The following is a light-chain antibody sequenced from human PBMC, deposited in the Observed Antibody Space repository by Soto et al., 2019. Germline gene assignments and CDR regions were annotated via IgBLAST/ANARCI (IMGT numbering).Light chain of an antibody. CDR1: QSVSSY. CDR2: DAS. V-gene: IGKV3-11*01. Sequence: EIVLTQSPATLSLSPGERATLSCRASQSVSSYLAWHQQKPGQAPRLLIYDASNRATGIPARFSGSGSGTDFTLTISSLEPEDFAVYYCQQRSNWPPKVTFGGGTKVDIK. CDR3: QQRSNWPPKVT. J-gene: IGKJ4*01.